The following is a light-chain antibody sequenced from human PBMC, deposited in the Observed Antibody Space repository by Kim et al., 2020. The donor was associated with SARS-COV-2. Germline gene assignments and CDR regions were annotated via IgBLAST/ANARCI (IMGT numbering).Light chain of an antibody. CDR3: QQYGRT. CDR2: GAS. CDR1: QSVSSSY. Sequence: LSVHPGEEATHSCRASQSVSSSYLDWYQQKPGQAPRLLIYGASSRATGIPDRFSGSGSGTDFTLTINRLEPEDFAVYYCQQYGRTFGQGTKVEIK. J-gene: IGKJ1*01. V-gene: IGKV3-20*01.